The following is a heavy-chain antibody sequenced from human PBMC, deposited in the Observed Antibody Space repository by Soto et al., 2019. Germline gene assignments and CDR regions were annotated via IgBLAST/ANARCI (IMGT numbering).Heavy chain of an antibody. V-gene: IGHV1-69*02. CDR3: ARGDYYDSSGYPPQYFQH. J-gene: IGHJ1*01. D-gene: IGHD3-22*01. Sequence: ASVKVSCKASGGTFSSYTISWVRQAPGQGLEWMGRIIPILGIANYAQKFQGRVTITADKSTSTAYMELSSLRSEDTAVYYCARGDYYDSSGYPPQYFQHWGQGTLVTVSS. CDR1: GGTFSSYT. CDR2: IIPILGIA.